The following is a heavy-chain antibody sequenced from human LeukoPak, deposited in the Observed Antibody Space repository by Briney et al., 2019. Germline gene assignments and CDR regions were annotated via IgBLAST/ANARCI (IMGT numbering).Heavy chain of an antibody. Sequence: PSDTLSLTCSVSGASISNNNWSWAWLRRLGWKGLERIGTMQVDDKRSDNEIPSYNPSLKARATIAAEKSRNQLSLKVRSVTAADTGWNYCAELALAGVAGRGWIDAWGQGTLVTVSS. J-gene: IGHJ5*01. CDR3: AELALAGVAGRGWIDA. V-gene: IGHV4-39*01. CDR2: MQVDDKRSDNEIP. D-gene: IGHD3-3*01. CDR1: GASISNNNWS.